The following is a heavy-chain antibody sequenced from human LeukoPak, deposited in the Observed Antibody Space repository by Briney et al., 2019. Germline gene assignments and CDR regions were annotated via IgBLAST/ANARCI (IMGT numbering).Heavy chain of an antibody. CDR2: ISYSGST. J-gene: IGHJ4*02. CDR1: GGSFNGYY. V-gene: IGHV4-59*01. CDR3: ARGDYGDY. Sequence: SETLSLTCAVYGGSFNGYYWSWIRQPPGKGLEWIGYISYSGSTNYNPSLKSRVTISVDTSKNQFSLRLSSVTAADTAVYYCARGDYGDYWGQGTLVTVSS.